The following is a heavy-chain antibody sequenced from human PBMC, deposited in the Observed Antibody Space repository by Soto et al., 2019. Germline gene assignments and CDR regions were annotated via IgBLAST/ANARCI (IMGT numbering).Heavy chain of an antibody. J-gene: IGHJ6*02. D-gene: IGHD3-10*01. V-gene: IGHV4-59*01. CDR2: IYYSGST. CDR3: ARVAVRGVYYYGMDD. Sequence: PSETLSLTCTVAGASISSYYWSWIRQPPGKGLEWIGYIYYSGSTNYNPSIKSRVTISVDTSKNQFSLKLSSVTAADTAVYYCARVAVRGVYYYGMDDWGQGTTVTVSS. CDR1: GASISSYY.